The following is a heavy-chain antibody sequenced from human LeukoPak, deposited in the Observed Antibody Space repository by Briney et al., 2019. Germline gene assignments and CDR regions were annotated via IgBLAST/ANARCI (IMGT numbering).Heavy chain of an antibody. CDR2: ISSSGSII. J-gene: IGHJ4*02. Sequence: GGSLRLSCAASGFTFSSYEMNWVRQAPGKGLEWVSYISSSGSIIYYADSVKGRFTVSRENAKNSLNLQMNSLRVEDTAVYYCAREDIAATSEFDYWGQGTLVTVSS. V-gene: IGHV3-48*03. CDR1: GFTFSSYE. D-gene: IGHD5-12*01. CDR3: AREDIAATSEFDY.